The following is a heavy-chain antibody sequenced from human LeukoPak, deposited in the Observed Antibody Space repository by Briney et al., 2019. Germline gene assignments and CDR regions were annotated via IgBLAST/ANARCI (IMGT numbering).Heavy chain of an antibody. J-gene: IGHJ4*02. V-gene: IGHV3-23*01. CDR3: VVGEDYYFYARLDY. CDR2: IXSNGAST. D-gene: IGHD2/OR15-2a*01. CDR1: GLTFTNYA. Sequence: PGGSLRLSCAASGLTFTNYAXXXXXXXXXXXXXXXSGIXSNGASTYXXDXVXXXFTISRDNSXNTLFLQMSALRAEDTAVYHCVVGEDYYFYARLDYWGLGTLVTVSS.